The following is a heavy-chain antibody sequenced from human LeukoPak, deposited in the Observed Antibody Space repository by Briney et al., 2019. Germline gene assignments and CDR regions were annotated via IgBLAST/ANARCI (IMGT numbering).Heavy chain of an antibody. CDR2: IYYSGGT. J-gene: IGHJ4*02. Sequence: PSETLSLTCTVSRGSISSYSWSWIRQPPGKGLEWIGYIYYSGGTNYNPSLESRVTISVDPSKSQFSLKLASVSAADTAVYYCARGGSSRTLNDFDSWAQGTLVTVPS. CDR1: RGSISSYS. D-gene: IGHD1-1*01. V-gene: IGHV4-59*01. CDR3: ARGGSSRTLNDFDS.